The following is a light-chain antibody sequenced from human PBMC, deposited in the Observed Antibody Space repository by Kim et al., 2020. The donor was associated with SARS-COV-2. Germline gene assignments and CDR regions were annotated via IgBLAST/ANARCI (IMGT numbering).Light chain of an antibody. CDR1: SSDVGGYDY. V-gene: IGLV2-14*03. Sequence: QSALTQPASVSWSPGQSITISCTGTSSDVGGYDYVSWHQQHPGKAPKVMIYDVSTRPSGVSNRFSGSKSGNTASLTISGLQAEDEADYYCNSYTSSATLVFGGGTKVTVL. CDR2: DVS. CDR3: NSYTSSATLV. J-gene: IGLJ2*01.